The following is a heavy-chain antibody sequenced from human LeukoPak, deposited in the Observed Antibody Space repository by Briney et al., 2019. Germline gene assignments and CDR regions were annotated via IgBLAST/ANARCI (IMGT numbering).Heavy chain of an antibody. Sequence: GGSLRLSCAASGFTFSSSWMAWVRQAPGKGLEWVGNIKEDGTAKNYVVSVRGRFTISRDNAKNSLYLQMNSLRGEDTAVYYCARVSSGAFDIWGQGTMVTVSS. CDR3: ARVSSGAFDI. V-gene: IGHV3-7*01. CDR1: GFTFSSSW. J-gene: IGHJ3*02. D-gene: IGHD6-25*01. CDR2: IKEDGTAK.